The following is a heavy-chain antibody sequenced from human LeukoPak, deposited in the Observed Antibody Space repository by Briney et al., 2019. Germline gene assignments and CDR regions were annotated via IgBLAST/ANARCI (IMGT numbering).Heavy chain of an antibody. J-gene: IGHJ6*03. Sequence: GSLRLSCAASGFTFSSYGMHWVRQAPGKGLEWVAFIRYDGSNKYYADSVKGRFTISRDNSKNTLYLQMNSLRAEDTAVYYCAKAGGYYDSSGYYRYYYYYYMDVWGKGTTVTISS. CDR3: AKAGGYYDSSGYYRYYYYYYMDV. D-gene: IGHD3-22*01. CDR1: GFTFSSYG. V-gene: IGHV3-30*02. CDR2: IRYDGSNK.